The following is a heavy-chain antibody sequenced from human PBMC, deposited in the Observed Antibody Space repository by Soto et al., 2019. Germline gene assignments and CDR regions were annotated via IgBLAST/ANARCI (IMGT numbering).Heavy chain of an antibody. Sequence: SVKVSCKASGGTFSSYAISWVRQAPGQGLEWMGGIIPIFGTANYAQKFQGRVTITADKSTSTAYMELSSLRSEDTAVYYCARVEYGYSYGYYYYGMDVWGQGTKVTVSS. CDR2: IIPIFGTA. J-gene: IGHJ6*02. V-gene: IGHV1-69*06. D-gene: IGHD5-18*01. CDR3: ARVEYGYSYGYYYYGMDV. CDR1: GGTFSSYA.